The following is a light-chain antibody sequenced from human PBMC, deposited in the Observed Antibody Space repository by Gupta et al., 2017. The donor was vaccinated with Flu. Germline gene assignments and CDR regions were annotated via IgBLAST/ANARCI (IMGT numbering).Light chain of an antibody. CDR2: EVH. J-gene: IGLJ7*01. Sequence: HRRPVSAATLIIYEVHERPSGVSSRFSGSKSGNTASRTVSGLQPEDEADYYCCSYAGGDTCGVFGGGTKMPV. V-gene: IGLV2-23*02. CDR3: CSYAGGDTCGV.